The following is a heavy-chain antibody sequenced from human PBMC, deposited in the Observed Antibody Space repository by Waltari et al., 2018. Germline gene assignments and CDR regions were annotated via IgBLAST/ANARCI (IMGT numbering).Heavy chain of an antibody. CDR2: LDPKDGHA. Sequence: QVQVEQSGAEVKKPGASVKVSCKVSGYTLAGFSIHWVRRAPGKGLEWLGRLDPKDGHAVHAQNFQGRVTMTEDSSTDTAYMELTSLRPEDTALYYRHLTGRNIVVMAATSPSFYSYIDVWGRGTTVTVSS. V-gene: IGHV1-24*01. J-gene: IGHJ6*03. CDR1: GYTLAGFS. CDR3: HLTGRNIVVMAATSPSFYSYIDV. D-gene: IGHD2-15*01.